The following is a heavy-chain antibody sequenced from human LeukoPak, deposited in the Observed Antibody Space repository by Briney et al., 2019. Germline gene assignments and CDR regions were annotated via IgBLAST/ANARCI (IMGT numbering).Heavy chain of an antibody. CDR3: ARGGPYYYGSGREGDY. Sequence: GASVKVSCKVSGYTLTELSMHWVRQAPGQGLEWMGWINPNSGGTNYAQKFQGRVTMTRDTSISTAYMELSRLRSDDTAVYYCARGGPYYYGSGREGDYWGQGTLVTVSS. J-gene: IGHJ4*02. CDR2: INPNSGGT. CDR1: GYTLTELS. V-gene: IGHV1-2*02. D-gene: IGHD3-10*01.